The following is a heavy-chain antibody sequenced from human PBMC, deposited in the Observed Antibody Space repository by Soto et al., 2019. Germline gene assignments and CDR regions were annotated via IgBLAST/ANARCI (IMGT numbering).Heavy chain of an antibody. CDR3: ADLAQGYCISTNCTPDY. V-gene: IGHV1-69*13. D-gene: IGHD2-2*01. J-gene: IGHJ4*02. CDR1: GGSFNTYA. CDR2: IIPVFGRV. Sequence: SVKVSCKASGGSFNTYAISWVRQAPGLGLEWMGGIIPVFGRVTYAQKFQGRVTITADDSTSTAYMELSRLRSDDTAIYYCADLAQGYCISTNCTPDYWGQGTLVTVSS.